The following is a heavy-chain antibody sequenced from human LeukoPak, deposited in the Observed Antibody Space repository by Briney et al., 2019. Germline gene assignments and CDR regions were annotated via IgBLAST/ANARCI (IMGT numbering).Heavy chain of an antibody. V-gene: IGHV4-31*03. CDR2: IYYSGST. D-gene: IGHD3-22*01. CDR1: GDSISSGGYY. J-gene: IGHJ4*02. CDR3: ARTTGLHYYDSSLFDY. Sequence: SETLSLTCTVSGDSISSGGYYWSWIRQHPGKGLVWIGYIYYSGSTYYNPSLKSRVTISVDTSKNQFSLKLSSVTAADTAVYYCARTTGLHYYDSSLFDYWGQGTLVTVSS.